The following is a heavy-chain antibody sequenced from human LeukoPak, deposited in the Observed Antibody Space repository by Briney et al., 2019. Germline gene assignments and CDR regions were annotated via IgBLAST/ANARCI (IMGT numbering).Heavy chain of an antibody. J-gene: IGHJ5*02. Sequence: GGSLRLSCAASGFTFSSYSMTWVRQAPGKGLEWVANINQDGNEKFYVDSVKGRFNISRDNAKNSVSLQMNSLSADDTAVYYCAREFIAAVVGGSWGQGTLVIVSS. D-gene: IGHD6-13*01. V-gene: IGHV3-7*01. CDR3: AREFIAAVVGGS. CDR2: INQDGNEK. CDR1: GFTFSSYS.